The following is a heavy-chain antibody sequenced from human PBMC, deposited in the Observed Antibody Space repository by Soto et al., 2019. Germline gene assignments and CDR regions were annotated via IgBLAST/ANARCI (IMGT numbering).Heavy chain of an antibody. D-gene: IGHD2-15*01. CDR3: AKNRDIVVVVAATLRFSWFDP. J-gene: IGHJ5*02. Sequence: GGSLRLSCAASGFTFSSYAMSWVRQSPGKGLEWVSAISGSGGSTYYADSVKGRFTISRDNSKNTLYLQMNSLRAEDTAVYYCAKNRDIVVVVAATLRFSWFDPWCQGTLVTVSS. CDR1: GFTFSSYA. CDR2: ISGSGGST. V-gene: IGHV3-23*01.